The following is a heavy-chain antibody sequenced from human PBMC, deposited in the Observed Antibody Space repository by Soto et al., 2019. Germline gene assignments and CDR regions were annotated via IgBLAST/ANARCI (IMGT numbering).Heavy chain of an antibody. CDR2: ITSSSTYI. D-gene: IGHD3-10*01. CDR3: ARDNNFYDSGSGVDY. Sequence: EGQLVESGGGLVKPGGSLRLSCAASGFSFSSYSLNWVRQAPGKGLEWISSITSSSTYIHYADSVQGRFTISRDNAKNSLYRQMNSLRAEDTAVYYCARDNNFYDSGSGVDYWGQGTLVTVSS. J-gene: IGHJ4*02. CDR1: GFSFSSYS. V-gene: IGHV3-21*01.